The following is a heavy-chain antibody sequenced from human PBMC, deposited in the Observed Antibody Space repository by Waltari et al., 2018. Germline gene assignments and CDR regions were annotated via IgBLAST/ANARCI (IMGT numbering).Heavy chain of an antibody. J-gene: IGHJ6*02. V-gene: IGHV4-38-2*02. CDR2: SYHSGRT. CDR1: GYSISSGSY. D-gene: IGHD3-22*01. CDR3: ARERAEYYYDSSGYWNYYGMDV. Sequence: QVQLQESGPGLVKPSETLSLTCAVSGYSISSGSYWGSMRQPPGQGREWIGSSYHSGRTNYHPSLKSRVTISVDPSKTQFSLKLSSVTAADTAVYYCARERAEYYYDSSGYWNYYGMDVWGQGTTVTVSS.